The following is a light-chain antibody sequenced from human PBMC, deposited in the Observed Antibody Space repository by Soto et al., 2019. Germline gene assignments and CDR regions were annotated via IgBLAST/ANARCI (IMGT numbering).Light chain of an antibody. V-gene: IGLV2-14*01. Sequence: QSALTQPASVSGSPGQSITISCTGTSSDVGGYNYVSWYQQHPGKAPKLMIFEVSNRPSGVSNRFSGSKSGNTASLTISGLQAEDEADYYCSSLTISSTRVFGTGTKLTVL. CDR2: EVS. CDR1: SSDVGGYNY. J-gene: IGLJ1*01. CDR3: SSLTISSTRV.